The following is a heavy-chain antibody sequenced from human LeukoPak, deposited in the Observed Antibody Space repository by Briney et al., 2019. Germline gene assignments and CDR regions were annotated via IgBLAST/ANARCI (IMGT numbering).Heavy chain of an antibody. J-gene: IGHJ6*02. V-gene: IGHV3-66*01. CDR1: GFTVSSNY. CDR2: IYSGGST. D-gene: IGHD3-3*01. Sequence: GGSLRLSCAASGFTVSSNYMSWVRQAPGKGLEWVSVIYSGGSTYYADSVKGRFTISRDNSKNTLYLQMNSLRAEDTAVYYCARDQLVRSYYDFWSGYLRYGMDVWGQGTTVTVSS. CDR3: ARDQLVRSYYDFWSGYLRYGMDV.